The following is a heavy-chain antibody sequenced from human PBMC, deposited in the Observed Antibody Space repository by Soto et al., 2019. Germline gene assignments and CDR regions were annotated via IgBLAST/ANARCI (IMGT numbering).Heavy chain of an antibody. D-gene: IGHD4-17*01. CDR3: AKSKVDLEILKTTVTTFWGPFHI. J-gene: IGHJ3*02. Sequence: EVQLVESGGGLVQPGRSLRLSCAASGFTFDDYAMHWVRQAPGKGPEWVSGITWNSGSRGYAESVKGRFTISRDNSKNSLYLQMSSLRAEVTALYYCAKSKVDLEILKTTVTTFWGPFHIWGQGTMVTVSS. V-gene: IGHV3-9*01. CDR1: GFTFDDYA. CDR2: ITWNSGSR.